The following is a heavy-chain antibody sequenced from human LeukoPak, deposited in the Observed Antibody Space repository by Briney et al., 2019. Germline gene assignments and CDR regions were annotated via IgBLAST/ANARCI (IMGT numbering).Heavy chain of an antibody. CDR1: GYTFTNYG. CDR3: ARVWIAAAGTIDY. J-gene: IGHJ4*02. Sequence: ASVKVSCKASGYTFTNYGITWVRQAPGQGLEWMGWINPNSGGTNYAQKFQGRVTMTRDTSISTAYMELSRLRSDDTAVYYCARVWIAAAGTIDYWGQGTLVTVSS. CDR2: INPNSGGT. D-gene: IGHD6-13*01. V-gene: IGHV1-2*02.